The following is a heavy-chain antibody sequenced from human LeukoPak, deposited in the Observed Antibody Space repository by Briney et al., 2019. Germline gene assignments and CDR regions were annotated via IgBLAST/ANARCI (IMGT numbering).Heavy chain of an antibody. Sequence: SETLSLTCIVSGGSISNYYWSWIRQSPGQGLEWIGYIYYSESTNSNPSLKSRVTISVDTSKNQFSLKLSSVTAADTAVYYCARHVSGNYFGYWGQGTLVTVSS. V-gene: IGHV4-59*08. D-gene: IGHD4-23*01. CDR3: ARHVSGNYFGY. CDR1: GGSISNYY. CDR2: IYYSEST. J-gene: IGHJ4*01.